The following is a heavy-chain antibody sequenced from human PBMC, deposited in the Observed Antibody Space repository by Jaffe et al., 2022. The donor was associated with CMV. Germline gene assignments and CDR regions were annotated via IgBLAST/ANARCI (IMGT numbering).Heavy chain of an antibody. V-gene: IGHV3-15*01. CDR3: TTDRAASYDFWSGLGLWGFPVDY. D-gene: IGHD3-3*01. Sequence: EVQLVESGGGLVKPGGSLRLSCAASEFTFSNAWMNWVRQAPGKGLEWVGRIKSKTDGGTTDYAAPVKGRFTISRDDSKNTLYLQMNSLKTEDTAVYYCTTDRAASYDFWSGLGLWGFPVDYWGQGTLVTVSS. CDR2: IKSKTDGGTT. J-gene: IGHJ4*02. CDR1: EFTFSNAW.